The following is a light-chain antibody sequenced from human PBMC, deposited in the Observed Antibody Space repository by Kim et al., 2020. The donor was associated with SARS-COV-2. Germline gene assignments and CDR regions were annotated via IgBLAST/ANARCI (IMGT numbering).Light chain of an antibody. CDR2: VAS. V-gene: IGKV1-39*01. CDR3: QQSYSTPFT. Sequence: ASVRDRVTNTCRASQTINNFLSWYQQKPGKAPKLLIYVASSLQSGVPSRFSGSGSGTDFTLTISSLQPEDFATYYCQQSYSTPFTFGPGTKVDIK. CDR1: QTINNF. J-gene: IGKJ3*01.